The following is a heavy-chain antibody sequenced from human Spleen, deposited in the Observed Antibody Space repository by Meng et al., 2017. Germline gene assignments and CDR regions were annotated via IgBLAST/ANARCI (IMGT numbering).Heavy chain of an antibody. CDR3: ARVFSGDGGLPKWFDP. D-gene: IGHD4-17*01. V-gene: IGHV4-31*01. CDR2: ISYTGST. Sequence: VQREGSGPGLVKPSQTLSLTCTVSGGSISSGDYYWSWIRQHPGMGLEWIGYISYTGSTYYNTSLKSLITISLDTSKNQFSLRLSSVTAADTAVYYCARVFSGDGGLPKWFDPWGQGTLVTVSS. J-gene: IGHJ5*02. CDR1: GGSISSGDYY.